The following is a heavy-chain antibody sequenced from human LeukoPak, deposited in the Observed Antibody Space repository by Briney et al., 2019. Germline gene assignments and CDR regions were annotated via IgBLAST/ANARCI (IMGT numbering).Heavy chain of an antibody. Sequence: PGGSLRLSCAASGFTFSRYGMNWVRQAPGKGLEWVAVISYDGSNKCYADSVKGRFTISRDNSKNTLYLQMNSLRADDTAVYYCAKDTQAVAGTLDYWGQGTLVTVSS. CDR1: GFTFSRYG. CDR2: ISYDGSNK. D-gene: IGHD6-19*01. J-gene: IGHJ4*02. V-gene: IGHV3-30*18. CDR3: AKDTQAVAGTLDY.